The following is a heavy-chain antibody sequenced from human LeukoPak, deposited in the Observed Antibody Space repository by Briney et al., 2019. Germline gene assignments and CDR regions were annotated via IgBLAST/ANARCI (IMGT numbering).Heavy chain of an antibody. V-gene: IGHV3-23*01. CDR3: ARDLEEGAPSDY. J-gene: IGHJ4*02. Sequence: TGGSLRLSCAASGFTFSSYAMAWVRQAPGKGLEWVSGIVGSGDNTFYADSVKGRFTISRDNSKNTLYLQMNGLRAEDTAVYYCARDLEEGAPSDYWGQGTLVTVSS. CDR2: IVGSGDNT. D-gene: IGHD1-26*01. CDR1: GFTFSSYA.